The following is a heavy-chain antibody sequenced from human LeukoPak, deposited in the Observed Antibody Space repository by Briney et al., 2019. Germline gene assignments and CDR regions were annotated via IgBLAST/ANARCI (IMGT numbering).Heavy chain of an antibody. CDR2: INHSGST. CDR3: ARSRDGYYPLDY. V-gene: IGHV4-34*01. CDR1: GGSFSGYY. D-gene: IGHD5-24*01. Sequence: SETLSLICAVYGGSFSGYYLSWIRQPPGKGLEWIGEINHSGSTNYNPSLKSRVTISVDTSKNQFSLNLSSVTAADTAVYYCARSRDGYYPLDYWGQGTLVTVSS. J-gene: IGHJ4*02.